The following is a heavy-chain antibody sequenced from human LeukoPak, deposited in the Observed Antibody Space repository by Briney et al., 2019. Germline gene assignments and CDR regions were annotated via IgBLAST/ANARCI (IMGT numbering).Heavy chain of an antibody. V-gene: IGHV1-8*03. CDR2: MNPNSGNT. CDR1: GYTFTSYD. CDR3: ARYSYYYYYMDV. J-gene: IGHJ6*03. D-gene: IGHD2-15*01. Sequence: GASVKVSCKASGYTFTSYDINWVRQATGQGLEWMGWMNPNSGNTGYAQEFQGRVTITRNTSISTAYMELSSLRSEDTAVYYCARYSYYYYYMDVWGKGTTVTVSS.